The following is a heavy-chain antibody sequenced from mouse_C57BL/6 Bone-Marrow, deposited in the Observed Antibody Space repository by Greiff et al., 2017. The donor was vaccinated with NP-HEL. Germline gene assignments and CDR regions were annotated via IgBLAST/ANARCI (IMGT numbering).Heavy chain of an antibody. Sequence: EVQLVESGGGLVKPGGSLKLSCAASGFTFSDYGMHWVRQAPEKGLEWVAYISSGSSTIYYADTVKGRFTISRDNAKNTLFLQMTSLRSEDTAMYYCARPHYYSNYVGFAYWGQGTLVTVSA. CDR1: GFTFSDYG. CDR2: ISSGSSTI. J-gene: IGHJ3*01. CDR3: ARPHYYSNYVGFAY. V-gene: IGHV5-17*01. D-gene: IGHD2-5*01.